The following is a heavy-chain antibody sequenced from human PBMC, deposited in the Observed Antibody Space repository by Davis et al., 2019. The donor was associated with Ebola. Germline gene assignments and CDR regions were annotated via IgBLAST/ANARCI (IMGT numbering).Heavy chain of an antibody. D-gene: IGHD3-3*01. V-gene: IGHV4-59*12. J-gene: IGHJ5*02. CDR1: GGSISSYY. CDR2: IYYSGST. CDR3: ARRRIGGSGYYPA. Sequence: SETLSLTCTVSGGSISSYYWSWIRQPPGKGLEWIGYIYYSGSTNYNPSLKSRVTISVDTSKNQFSLKLSSVTAADTAVYYCARRRIGGSGYYPAWGQGTLVTVSS.